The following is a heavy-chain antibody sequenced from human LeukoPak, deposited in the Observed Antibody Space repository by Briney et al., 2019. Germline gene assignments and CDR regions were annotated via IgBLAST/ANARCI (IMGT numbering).Heavy chain of an antibody. CDR3: AGGSGLYRYGIDD. V-gene: IGHV3-30*04. D-gene: IGHD6-19*01. CDR1: GFTFSSYD. Sequence: PGGSLRLSCAASGFTFSSYDMHWLRQAPRKGLEGVADISYDGSNKYYADSVNGRFTLSKDNFKNTLYLQMNSRRGEDEAVYYCAGGSGLYRYGIDDWGQGTGATVS. J-gene: IGHJ4*02. CDR2: ISYDGSNK.